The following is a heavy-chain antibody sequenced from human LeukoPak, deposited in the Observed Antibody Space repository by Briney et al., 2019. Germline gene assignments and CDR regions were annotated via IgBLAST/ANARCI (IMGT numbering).Heavy chain of an antibody. CDR2: SYSGGST. Sequence: GGSLRLSCVASGFTVTNNYMSWVRQAPGKGLEWVSVSYSGGSTHYADSVKGRFTISRDNSKNTLYLQMNSLRAEDTAVYYCARARYSSGWDTGWYFDLWGRGTLVTVSS. V-gene: IGHV3-53*01. D-gene: IGHD6-19*01. CDR3: ARARYSSGWDTGWYFDL. CDR1: GFTVTNNY. J-gene: IGHJ2*01.